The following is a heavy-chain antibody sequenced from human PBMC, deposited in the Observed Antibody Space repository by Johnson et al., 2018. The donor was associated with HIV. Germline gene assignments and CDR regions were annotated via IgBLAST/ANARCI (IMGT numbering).Heavy chain of an antibody. CDR1: GFTFSDYY. D-gene: IGHD6-19*01. CDR3: ARGGGSDWYNAFDL. CDR2: IRTDGSST. Sequence: QVQLVESGGGLVTPGGSVKLSCQGSGFTFSDYYMTWIRQAPGKGLEWVSYIRTDGSSTYYADAVKGRFTFVRDNAKNSVYLQMTRLRVEDTAVYYCARGGGSDWYNAFDLWGRGTMVTVSS. V-gene: IGHV3-11*04. J-gene: IGHJ3*01.